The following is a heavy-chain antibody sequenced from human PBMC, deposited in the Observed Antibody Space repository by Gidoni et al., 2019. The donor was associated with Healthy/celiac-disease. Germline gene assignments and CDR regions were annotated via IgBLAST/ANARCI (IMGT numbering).Heavy chain of an antibody. CDR2: INHSGST. Sequence: QVQLQQWGAGLLKPSETLSLTCAVYGGSFSGYYWSWIRQPPGKGLEWIGEINHSGSTNYNPSLKSRVTISVDTSKNQFSLKLSSVTAADTAVYYCATSPGIAAAGPDYWGQGTLVTVSS. J-gene: IGHJ4*02. V-gene: IGHV4-34*01. CDR1: GGSFSGYY. CDR3: ATSPGIAAAGPDY. D-gene: IGHD6-13*01.